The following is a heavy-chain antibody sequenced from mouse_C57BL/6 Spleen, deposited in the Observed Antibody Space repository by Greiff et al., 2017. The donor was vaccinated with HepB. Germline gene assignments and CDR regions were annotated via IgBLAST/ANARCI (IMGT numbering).Heavy chain of an antibody. J-gene: IGHJ2*01. CDR2: IDPEDGDT. Sequence: VQLQQSGAELVRPGASVKLSCTASGFNIKDYYMHWVKQRPEQGLVWIGRIDPEDGDTEYAPTFQGKATMTADTSSNTASLQLSSLTSEDTAVYYCTTQLTGTWGPFDYWGQGTTLTVSS. D-gene: IGHD4-1*01. CDR1: GFNIKDYY. V-gene: IGHV14-1*01. CDR3: TTQLTGTWGPFDY.